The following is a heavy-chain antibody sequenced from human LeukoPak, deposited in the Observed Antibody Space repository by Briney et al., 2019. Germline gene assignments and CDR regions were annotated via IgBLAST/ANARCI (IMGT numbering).Heavy chain of an antibody. V-gene: IGHV4-61*02. CDR3: ARGPYCSSTSCKVSFDY. CDR2: IYTSGST. D-gene: IGHD2-2*01. CDR1: GGSISSGSYY. J-gene: IGHJ4*02. Sequence: SQTLSLTCTVSGGSISSGSYYWSWIRQPPGKGLEWIGRIYTSGSTNYNPSLKSRVTISVDTSKNQFSLKLSSVTAADTAVYYCARGPYCSSTSCKVSFDYWGQGTLVTVSS.